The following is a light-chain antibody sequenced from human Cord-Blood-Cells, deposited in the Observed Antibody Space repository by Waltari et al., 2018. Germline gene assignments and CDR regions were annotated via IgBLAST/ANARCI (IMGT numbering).Light chain of an antibody. J-gene: IGLJ2*01. CDR2: DVS. V-gene: IGLV2-11*01. Sequence: QSALTQPRSVSGSPGPSVPISCTGTSSAVGGYNYVSWYQQHPGKAPKLMIYDVSKRPSGVPDRFSGSKSGNTASLTISGLQAEDEADYYCCSYAGSYTFVFGGGTKLTVL. CDR1: SSAVGGYNY. CDR3: CSYAGSYTFV.